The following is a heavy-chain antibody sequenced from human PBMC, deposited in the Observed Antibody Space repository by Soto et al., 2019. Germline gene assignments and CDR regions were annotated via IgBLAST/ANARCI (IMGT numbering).Heavy chain of an antibody. V-gene: IGHV1-69*06. CDR2: IIPIFGTA. D-gene: IGHD6-13*01. J-gene: IGHJ5*02. Sequence: SVKVSCKASGGTFSSYAISWVRQAPGQGLEWMGGIIPIFGTANYAQKFQGRVTITADKSTSTAYMELSSLRSEDAAVYYCARGSRQQRTPNWFDPWGQGTLVTVSS. CDR3: ARGSRQQRTPNWFDP. CDR1: GGTFSSYA.